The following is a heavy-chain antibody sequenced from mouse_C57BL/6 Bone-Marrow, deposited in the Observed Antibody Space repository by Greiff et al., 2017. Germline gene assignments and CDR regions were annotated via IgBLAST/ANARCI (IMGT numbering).Heavy chain of an antibody. CDR1: GFTFSSYA. Sequence: EVQRVESGGGLVKPGGSLKLSCAASGFTFSSYAMSWVRQTPVTRLEWVATISDGGSYPYYPDTVKGRFTISRDNAKNNLYLQLSHLKSDDTAMYYCRGYEGFADWSQGTLVTVSA. D-gene: IGHD2-2*01. V-gene: IGHV5-4*01. CDR3: RGYEGFAD. CDR2: ISDGGSYP. J-gene: IGHJ3*01.